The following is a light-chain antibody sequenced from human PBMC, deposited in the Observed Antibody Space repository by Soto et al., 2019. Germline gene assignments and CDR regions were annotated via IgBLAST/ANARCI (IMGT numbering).Light chain of an antibody. Sequence: EIVMTQSPATLSVSPGERATLSCRASQSVSSNLAWYQQKPGQAPRLLIYGASTSATGIPARFSGSGSGTEFTLTISSLQSEDFAVYYCQQYNKWPPWTFGQGTKVEIK. CDR2: GAS. CDR3: QQYNKWPPWT. J-gene: IGKJ1*01. CDR1: QSVSSN. V-gene: IGKV3-15*01.